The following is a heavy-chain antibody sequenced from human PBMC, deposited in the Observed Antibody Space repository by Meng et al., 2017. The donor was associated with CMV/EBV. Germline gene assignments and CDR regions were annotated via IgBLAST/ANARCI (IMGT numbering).Heavy chain of an antibody. Sequence: TVSGGSISRSSYYWGWIRQPPGKGLEWIGSIYYSGSTYYNPSLKSRVTISVDTSKNQFSLKLSSVTAADTAVYYCARRYGSTNWFDPWGQGTLVTVSS. CDR3: ARRYGSTNWFDP. CDR2: IYYSGST. V-gene: IGHV4-39*07. D-gene: IGHD4-17*01. J-gene: IGHJ5*02. CDR1: GGSISRSSYY.